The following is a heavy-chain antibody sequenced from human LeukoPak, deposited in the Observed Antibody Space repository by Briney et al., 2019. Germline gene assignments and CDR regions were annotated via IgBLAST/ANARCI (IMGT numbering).Heavy chain of an antibody. CDR1: GYSISSGYY. J-gene: IGHJ4*02. CDR2: IYHSGST. Sequence: SETLSLTCTVSGYSISSGYYWGWIRQPPGKGLEWIGSIYHSGSTYYNPSLKSRVTISVDTSRNQFSLKLSSVTAADTAVYYCAKPRRDGYNLFYWGQGTLVTVSS. V-gene: IGHV4-38-2*02. D-gene: IGHD5-24*01. CDR3: AKPRRDGYNLFY.